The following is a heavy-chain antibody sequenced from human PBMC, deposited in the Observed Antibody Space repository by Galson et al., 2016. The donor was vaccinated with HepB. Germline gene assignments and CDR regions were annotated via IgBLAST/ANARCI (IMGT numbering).Heavy chain of an antibody. Sequence: SETLSLTCSVSGGSIRGYYWSWIRQPAGKGLEWIGRIYSSGYTNYSPSLKSRVSMSVDTSKNQFSLEVTSVTAADTAVYYCARDIFKVSTSDSFDIWGRGTTVTVSS. CDR2: IYSSGYT. V-gene: IGHV4-4*07. CDR1: GGSIRGYY. D-gene: IGHD5/OR15-5a*01. J-gene: IGHJ3*02. CDR3: ARDIFKVSTSDSFDI.